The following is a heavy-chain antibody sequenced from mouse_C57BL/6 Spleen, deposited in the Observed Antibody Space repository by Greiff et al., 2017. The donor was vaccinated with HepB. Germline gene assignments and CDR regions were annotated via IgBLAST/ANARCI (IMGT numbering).Heavy chain of an antibody. CDR2: IRSKSNNYAT. V-gene: IGHV10-1*01. Sequence: DVQLVESGGGLVQPKGSLKLSCAASGFSFNTYAMNWVRQAPGKGLEWVARIRSKSNNYATYYADSVKDRFTISRDDSESMLYLQMNNLKTEDTAMYYCVRHGPVVPVFDVWGTGTTVTVSS. CDR3: VRHGPVVPVFDV. D-gene: IGHD1-1*01. J-gene: IGHJ1*03. CDR1: GFSFNTYA.